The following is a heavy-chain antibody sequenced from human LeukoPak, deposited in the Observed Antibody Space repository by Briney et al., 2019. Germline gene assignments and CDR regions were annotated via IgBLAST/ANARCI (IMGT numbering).Heavy chain of an antibody. CDR3: ARADTSGYIYYFDY. J-gene: IGHJ4*02. V-gene: IGHV3-23*01. D-gene: IGHD3-22*01. CDR2: VSGSGGST. Sequence: GGSLRLSCAASGFTFSNSAMSWVRQAPGKGLEWVSSVSGSGGSTYYADSVKGWFTISRDNSKNTLYLQVNSLRAEDTAVYYCARADTSGYIYYFDYWGQGTLVTVSS. CDR1: GFTFSNSA.